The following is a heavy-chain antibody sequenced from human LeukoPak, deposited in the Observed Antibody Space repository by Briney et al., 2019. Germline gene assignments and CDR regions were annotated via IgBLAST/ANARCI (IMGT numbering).Heavy chain of an antibody. Sequence: GASVKVSCKASGYTFTGYYMHWVRQAPGQGLEWMGWINPNSGGTNYAQKFQGRVTMTRDTSISTAYMELSRLRYDDTAVYYCARSGDGDRNYYYYYYMDVWGKGTTVTVSS. CDR3: ARSGDGDRNYYYYYYMDV. D-gene: IGHD4-17*01. CDR1: GYTFTGYY. J-gene: IGHJ6*03. CDR2: INPNSGGT. V-gene: IGHV1-2*02.